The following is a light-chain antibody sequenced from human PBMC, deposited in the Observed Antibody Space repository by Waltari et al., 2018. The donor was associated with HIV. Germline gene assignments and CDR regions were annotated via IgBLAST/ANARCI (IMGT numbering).Light chain of an antibody. Sequence: QSVLTQPPSVSGAPGQRVTISCTGRSSNIGTGYDVHWYQQLPGHAPKLLIYANINRPSGVPDRFSGSKSGSSASLAITGLQAEDEAHYYCQSFDSSLTTSGVIFGGGTKLTVL. CDR3: QSFDSSLTTSGVI. CDR2: ANI. J-gene: IGLJ2*01. V-gene: IGLV1-40*01. CDR1: SSNIGTGYD.